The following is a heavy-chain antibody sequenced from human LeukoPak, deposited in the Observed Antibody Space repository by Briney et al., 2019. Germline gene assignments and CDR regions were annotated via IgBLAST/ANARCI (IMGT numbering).Heavy chain of an antibody. J-gene: IGHJ4*02. D-gene: IGHD3-10*01. Sequence: GGSLRLFCGASGLTFSSYGMTWVRQAPGKGLEWVSSISRSGDNTYYADSVKGRFTISRDNSKNTLYLQMNSLRAEDTAVYYCARHLLWFGELSGGFDYWGQGTLVTVSS. CDR2: ISRSGDNT. CDR1: GLTFSSYG. V-gene: IGHV3-23*01. CDR3: ARHLLWFGELSGGFDY.